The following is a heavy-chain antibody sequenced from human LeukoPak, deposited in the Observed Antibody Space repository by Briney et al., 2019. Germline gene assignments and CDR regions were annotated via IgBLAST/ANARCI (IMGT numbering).Heavy chain of an antibody. CDR2: ISGSGGST. D-gene: IGHD1-26*01. Sequence: TGGSLRLSCAASGFTFSSYAMSWVRQAPGKGLEWVSAISGSGGSTYYADSVKGRFTISRDNSKNTLYLQMNSLRAEDTAVYYCAKDRGGGSYHSLFLTNWGQGTLVTVSS. V-gene: IGHV3-23*01. CDR3: AKDRGGGSYHSLFLTN. CDR1: GFTFSSYA. J-gene: IGHJ4*02.